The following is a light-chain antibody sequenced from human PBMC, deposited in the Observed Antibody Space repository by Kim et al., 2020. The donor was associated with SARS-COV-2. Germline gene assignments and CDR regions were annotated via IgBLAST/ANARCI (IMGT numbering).Light chain of an antibody. V-gene: IGKV3-20*01. CDR2: GTS. J-gene: IGKJ2*01. Sequence: LSPGERATLSCRASQIVTSNNLAWFQQKPGQAPGLLIYGTSSRATGIPDRFSGSGSGTDFTLTISRLEPEDFAVYYCQQYDNSPYTFGQGTKLEIK. CDR1: QIVTSNN. CDR3: QQYDNSPYT.